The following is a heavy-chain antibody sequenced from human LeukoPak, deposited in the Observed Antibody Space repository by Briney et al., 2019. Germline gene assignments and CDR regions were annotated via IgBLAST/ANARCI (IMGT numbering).Heavy chain of an antibody. D-gene: IGHD3-22*01. J-gene: IGHJ6*03. CDR2: INHSGST. Sequence: PSETLSLTCAVYGGSFSGYYWSWIRQPPGKGLEWIGEINHSGSTKYNPSLKSRVTISVDKSKNQFSLKLSSVTAADTAVYYCARLGHSSGYYFEYYYYYMDVWGKGTTVTVSS. CDR3: ARLGHSSGYYFEYYYYYMDV. CDR1: GGSFSGYY. V-gene: IGHV4-34*01.